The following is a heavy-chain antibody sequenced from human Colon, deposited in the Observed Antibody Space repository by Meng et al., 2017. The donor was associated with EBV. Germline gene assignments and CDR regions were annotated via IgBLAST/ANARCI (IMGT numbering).Heavy chain of an antibody. Sequence: QVQLQEWGPGLVKPSEPLSLTCTVSGDSVATGRYYWSWIRQPPGKGLEWIAYIYYIGGTNYNPSLKSRLTISLDTSKNQFSLSLRSVTAADTAVYYCARVSGRSFDPWGQGTLVTASS. CDR3: ARVSGRSFDP. CDR2: IYYIGGT. D-gene: IGHD3-10*01. J-gene: IGHJ5*02. V-gene: IGHV4-61*01. CDR1: GDSVATGRYY.